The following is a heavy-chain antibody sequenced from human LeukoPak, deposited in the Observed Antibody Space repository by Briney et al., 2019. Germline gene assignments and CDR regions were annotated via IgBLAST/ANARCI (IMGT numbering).Heavy chain of an antibody. CDR1: GFTFTYAW. V-gene: IGHV3-15*01. CDR3: TISGSHIDY. CDR2: IKSETDGGTT. J-gene: IGHJ4*02. Sequence: KPGGSLRLSCAASGFTFTYAWMSWVRQAPGKGLEWVGRIKSETDGGTTAYGSPVKGRFTISRDDSKKTLFLQIHTLKTEDPAIYSCTISGSHIDYWGQGTLVTVSS. D-gene: IGHD1-26*01.